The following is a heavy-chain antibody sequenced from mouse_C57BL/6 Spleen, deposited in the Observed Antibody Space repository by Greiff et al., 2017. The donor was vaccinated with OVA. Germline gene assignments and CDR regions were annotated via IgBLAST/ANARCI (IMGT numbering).Heavy chain of an antibody. CDR3: ARGYSSSLYAMDY. Sequence: QVQLQQSGAELVKPGASVKLSCKASGYTFTSYWMHWVKQRPGQGLEWIGMIHPNSGSTNYNEKFKGKATLTVDKSSSTAYMQLSSLTSEDSAVYYCARGYSSSLYAMDYWGQGTSVTVAS. V-gene: IGHV1-64*01. CDR1: GYTFTSYW. D-gene: IGHD1-1*01. J-gene: IGHJ4*01. CDR2: IHPNSGST.